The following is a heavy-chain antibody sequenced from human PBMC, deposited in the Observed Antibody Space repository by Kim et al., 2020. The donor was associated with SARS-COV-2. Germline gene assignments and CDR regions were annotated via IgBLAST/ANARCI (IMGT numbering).Heavy chain of an antibody. V-gene: IGHV5-51*01. J-gene: IGHJ1*01. Sequence: GESLKISCKGSGYNFATYWIGWVRQMPGKGLEWMGIIYPGYSDNRYNPSFQGQVSISADKSISTAYLQWSSLKASDSAMYYCARRGDVEYFQRWGQGTLVTVSS. D-gene: IGHD4-17*01. CDR2: IYPGYSDN. CDR3: ARRGDVEYFQR. CDR1: GYNFATYW.